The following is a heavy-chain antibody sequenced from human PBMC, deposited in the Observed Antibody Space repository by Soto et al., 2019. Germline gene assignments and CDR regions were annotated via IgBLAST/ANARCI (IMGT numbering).Heavy chain of an antibody. J-gene: IGHJ4*02. D-gene: IGHD3-16*01. CDR2: IYWDDEK. CDR1: GFSLSTSGVG. CDR3: AHKGDGCRGFKY. Sequence: QITLKESGPTLVKPAQTLTLTCTFSGFSLSTSGVGVGWIRLPPGKALEWLALIYWDDEKRYSPSLKSRLNITKDTSKNQVVLTMTNMDPVDTATYYCAHKGDGCRGFKYWGQGTLVTVAS. V-gene: IGHV2-5*02.